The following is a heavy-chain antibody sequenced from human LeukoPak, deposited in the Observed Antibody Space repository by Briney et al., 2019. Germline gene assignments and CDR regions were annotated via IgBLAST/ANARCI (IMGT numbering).Heavy chain of an antibody. V-gene: IGHV3-30*03. CDR3: ARGFMVRGPRGYFDY. Sequence: HPGGSLRLSCAASGFTFSSYGMHWVRQAPGKGLEWVAVISYDGSNKYYADSVKGRFTISRDNSKNTLYLQMNSLRAEDTAVYYCARGFMVRGPRGYFDYWGQGTLVTVSS. CDR2: ISYDGSNK. D-gene: IGHD3-10*01. J-gene: IGHJ4*02. CDR1: GFTFSSYG.